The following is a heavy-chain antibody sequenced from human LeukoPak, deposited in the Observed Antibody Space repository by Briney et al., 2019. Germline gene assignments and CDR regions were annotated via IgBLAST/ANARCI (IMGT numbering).Heavy chain of an antibody. J-gene: IGHJ4*02. D-gene: IGHD3-22*01. CDR2: ISAYNGNT. V-gene: IGHV1-18*01. Sequence: EASVKVSCKASGYTFTSYGISWVRQAPGQGLEWMGWISAYNGNTNYAQKLQGRVTMTTDTSTSTAYMELRSLRSDDTAVYYCARDSRVRDSSGYSFDYWGQGTLVTVSS. CDR3: ARDSRVRDSSGYSFDY. CDR1: GYTFTSYG.